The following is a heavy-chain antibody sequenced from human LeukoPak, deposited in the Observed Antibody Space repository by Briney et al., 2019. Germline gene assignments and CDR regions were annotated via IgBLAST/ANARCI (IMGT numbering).Heavy chain of an antibody. CDR3: ARGGSSGWYNWFDP. D-gene: IGHD6-19*01. J-gene: IGHJ5*02. CDR1: GLPFSGYY. V-gene: IGHV4-34*01. CDR2: INHSGST. Sequence: SESLSLTCAVSGLPFSGYYWSWIRQPPGKGLEWIGEINHSGSTNYNPSLKKRAYITVNTSNNKFFLKLISVTAADTGVYYCARGGSSGWYNWFDPWGGGTLVTVSS.